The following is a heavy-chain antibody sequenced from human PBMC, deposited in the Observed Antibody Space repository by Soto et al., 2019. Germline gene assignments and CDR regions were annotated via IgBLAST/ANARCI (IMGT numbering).Heavy chain of an antibody. Sequence: QVQLVESGGGVVQSGRSLTLSCAASGFSLRTYGMHWLRRAPGKGLEWVAFIWYDGTKKFYANSVKGRSTISKDNSNNILYLQMSGLRVEDTAVYYCARDVLTAVAGSVNWFDPWGQETLVTVSS. V-gene: IGHV3-33*01. CDR3: ARDVLTAVAGSVNWFDP. D-gene: IGHD6-19*01. J-gene: IGHJ5*02. CDR2: IWYDGTKK. CDR1: GFSLRTYG.